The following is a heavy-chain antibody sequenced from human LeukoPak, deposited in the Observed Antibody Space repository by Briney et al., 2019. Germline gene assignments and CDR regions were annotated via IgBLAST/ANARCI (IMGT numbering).Heavy chain of an antibody. V-gene: IGHV4-59*01. CDR3: ARIDTHYYDSSGNPYYYYYMDV. D-gene: IGHD3-22*01. J-gene: IGHJ6*03. Sequence: SETMSLTCAVYGGSFSGYYWSWIRQPPGKGLEWIGYIYYSGSTNYNPSLKSRVTISVDTSKNQFSLKLSSVTAADKAVYYCARIDTHYYDSSGNPYYYYYMDVWGKGTTVTDSS. CDR2: IYYSGST. CDR1: GGSFSGYY.